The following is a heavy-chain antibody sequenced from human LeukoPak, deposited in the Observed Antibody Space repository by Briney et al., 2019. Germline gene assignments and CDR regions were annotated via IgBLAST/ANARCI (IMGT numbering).Heavy chain of an antibody. J-gene: IGHJ1*01. CDR1: GGSISSGSYY. D-gene: IGHD1-26*01. CDR3: ASGVGATIDYFQH. CDR2: IYTSGST. Sequence: SQTLSLTCTVSGGSISSGSYYWSWIRQPAGKGLEWIGRIYTSGSTSYNPSLKSRVTISVDTSKNQFSLKLSSVTAADTAVYYCASGVGATIDYFQHWGQGTLVTVSS. V-gene: IGHV4-61*02.